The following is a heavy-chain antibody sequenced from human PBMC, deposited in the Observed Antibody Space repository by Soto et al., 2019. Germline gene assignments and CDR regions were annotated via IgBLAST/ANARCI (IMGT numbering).Heavy chain of an antibody. V-gene: IGHV4-59*01. CDR3: AREKYYYDSSGYSGAFDI. CDR2: IYYSGST. J-gene: IGHJ3*02. Sequence: PSETLSLTCTVSCGSISSYYWSWIRQPPGKGLEWIGYIYYSGSTNYNPSLKSRVTISVDTSKNQFSLKLSSVTAADTAVYYCAREKYYYDSSGYSGAFDIWGQGTMVTVSS. D-gene: IGHD3-22*01. CDR1: CGSISSYY.